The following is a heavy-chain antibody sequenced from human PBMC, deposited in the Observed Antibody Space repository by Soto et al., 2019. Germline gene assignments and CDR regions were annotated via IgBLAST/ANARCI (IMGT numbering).Heavy chain of an antibody. V-gene: IGHV3-33*01. CDR1: GFTFSSYG. D-gene: IGHD3-3*01. J-gene: IGHJ6*03. CDR3: ARDEGVLRVLEWYYYYYYMDV. CDR2: IWYDGSNK. Sequence: QVQLVESGGGVVQPGRSLRLSCAASGFTFSSYGMHWVRQAPGKGLEWVAVIWYDGSNKYYADSVKGRFTISRDNSKNTLYLQMNSLRAEDTAVYYCARDEGVLRVLEWYYYYYYMDVWGKGTTVTVSS.